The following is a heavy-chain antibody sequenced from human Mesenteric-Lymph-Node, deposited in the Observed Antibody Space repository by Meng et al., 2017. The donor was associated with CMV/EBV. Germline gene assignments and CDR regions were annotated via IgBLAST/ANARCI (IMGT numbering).Heavy chain of an antibody. J-gene: IGHJ4*02. D-gene: IGHD1-26*01. V-gene: IGHV3-53*01. CDR3: AGSPGIVGASGGFDY. Sequence: GESLKISCAASGFSVSDNYMSWVRQAPGKGLEWVSVIYSGGSTYYADSSKGRFTISRDNSNNTLYSQMKSLRAEDTAVYYCAGSPGIVGASGGFDYWGQGTLVTVSS. CDR1: GFSVSDNY. CDR2: IYSGGST.